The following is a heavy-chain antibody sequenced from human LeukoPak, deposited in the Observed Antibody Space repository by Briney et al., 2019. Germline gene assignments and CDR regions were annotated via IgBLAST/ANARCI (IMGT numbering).Heavy chain of an antibody. CDR3: ATDYRRSARCSNVAY. Sequence: GGSLRLSCAASGFTFSSYSMNWVRQAPGKGLEWVSSINSSSTYIYYADSVKGRFTISRDNAKNSLYLQMNSLRAEDTALYYRATDYRRSARCSNVAYWGQGSLVTVPS. CDR2: INSSSTYI. D-gene: IGHD2-2*01. CDR1: GFTFSSYS. J-gene: IGHJ4*02. V-gene: IGHV3-21*01.